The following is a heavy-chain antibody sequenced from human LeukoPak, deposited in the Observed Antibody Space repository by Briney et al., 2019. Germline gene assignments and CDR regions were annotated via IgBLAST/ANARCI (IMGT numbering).Heavy chain of an antibody. CDR1: GFTFISSW. Sequence: NPGGSLRLSCAASGFTFISSWMTWVRQAPGKGLERVGRIRSTPDGGATDYAAPVKGRFTISRDDSKNTLYLQMSSLRTEDTAVYYCATDLHFGYCTATSCANYWGQGTLVTVSS. CDR3: ATDLHFGYCTATSCANY. J-gene: IGHJ4*02. CDR2: IRSTPDGGAT. D-gene: IGHD2-2*03. V-gene: IGHV3-15*01.